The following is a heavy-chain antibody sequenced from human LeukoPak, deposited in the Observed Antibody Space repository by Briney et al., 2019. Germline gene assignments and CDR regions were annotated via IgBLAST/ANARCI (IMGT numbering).Heavy chain of an antibody. CDR1: GFTFSSYW. V-gene: IGHV3-74*01. Sequence: GGSLRLSCVASGFTFSSYWMHWIRQVPGKGPVWVARINSDGRITSYADSVKGRFTISRDNAKNTLYLQMNSLRAEDTAVYSCARVGVPQYAFDIWGQGTWVTVSS. CDR3: ARVGVPQYAFDI. CDR2: INSDGRIT. J-gene: IGHJ3*02. D-gene: IGHD2-2*01.